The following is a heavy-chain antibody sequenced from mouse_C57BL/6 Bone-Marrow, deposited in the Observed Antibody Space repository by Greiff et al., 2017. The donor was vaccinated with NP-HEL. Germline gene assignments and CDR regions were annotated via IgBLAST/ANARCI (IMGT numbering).Heavy chain of an antibody. V-gene: IGHV1-80*01. CDR2: IYPEDGDT. Sequence: VQLQQSGPVLVKPGPSVKISCKASGYAFSSYWMNWVTQRPGKGLEWIGQIYPEDGDTNYNGKFKGKATLTAYKSSSTAYMQLSSLTSEDSAGYYCARFYSNFVFADWGKGALVTV. J-gene: IGHJ3*01. D-gene: IGHD2-5*01. CDR3: ARFYSNFVFAD. CDR1: GYAFSSYW.